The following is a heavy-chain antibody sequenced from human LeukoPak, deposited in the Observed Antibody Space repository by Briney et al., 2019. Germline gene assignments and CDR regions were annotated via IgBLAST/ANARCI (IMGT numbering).Heavy chain of an antibody. Sequence: SETLSLTCSVSGGSINNYYWSWIRQPAGKGLEWIGRVFVTGSTNYNPSVKSRVTISVDKSKNQFSLKLNSVTAADTAVYYCARYGRGGAEWYLDLWGRGTLVTVSS. J-gene: IGHJ2*01. D-gene: IGHD3-10*01. CDR3: ARYGRGGAEWYLDL. V-gene: IGHV4-4*07. CDR2: VFVTGST. CDR1: GGSINNYY.